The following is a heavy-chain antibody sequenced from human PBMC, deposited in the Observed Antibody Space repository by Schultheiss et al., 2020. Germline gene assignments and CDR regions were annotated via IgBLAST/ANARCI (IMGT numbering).Heavy chain of an antibody. CDR2: IYSSGSA. J-gene: IGHJ6*02. V-gene: IGHV4-31*03. D-gene: IGHD4-17*01. Sequence: SETLSLTCTVSGGFISSGGYYWSWIRQHPGKGLEWIGYIYSSGSAYYNPSLESRVTISVDTSKNQFSLKLSSVTAADTAVYYCARETVTTSPDVWGQGTTVTVSS. CDR1: GGFISSGGYY. CDR3: ARETVTTSPDV.